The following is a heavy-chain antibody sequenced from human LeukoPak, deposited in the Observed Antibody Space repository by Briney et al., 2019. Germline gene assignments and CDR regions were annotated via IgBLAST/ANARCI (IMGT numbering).Heavy chain of an antibody. CDR2: IYHSGST. D-gene: IGHD1-1*01. V-gene: IGHV4-38-2*02. CDR3: ASATGTDRRIDY. Sequence: PSETLSLTCTVSGYSISSVYYWGWIPQPPGKGLEWIGSIYHSGSTYYNPSLKSRVTISVDTSKNQFSLKLSSVTAADTAVYYCASATGTDRRIDYWGQGTLVTVSS. J-gene: IGHJ4*02. CDR1: GYSISSVYY.